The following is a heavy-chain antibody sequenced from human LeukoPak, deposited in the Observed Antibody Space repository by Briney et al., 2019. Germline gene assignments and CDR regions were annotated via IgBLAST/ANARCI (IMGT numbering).Heavy chain of an antibody. Sequence: GGSLRLSCAASGFTFSSYSMNWVRQAPGKRLEWVSSISSSTSYIYYADSVKGRFTISRDNAKNSLYLQMNSLRAEDTAVYYCARCLDYDFWSGYREDAFDIWGQGTMVTVSS. J-gene: IGHJ3*02. CDR1: GFTFSSYS. D-gene: IGHD3-3*01. CDR3: ARCLDYDFWSGYREDAFDI. V-gene: IGHV3-21*01. CDR2: ISSSTSYI.